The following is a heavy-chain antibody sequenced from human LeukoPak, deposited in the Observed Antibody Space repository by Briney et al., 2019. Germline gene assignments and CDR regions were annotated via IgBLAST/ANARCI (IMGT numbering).Heavy chain of an antibody. J-gene: IGHJ4*02. CDR2: IIPIFGTA. CDR1: GGTFSSYA. Sequence: SVKVSCKASGGTFSSYAISWVRQAPGQGLEWMGGIIPIFGTANYAQKFQGRVTITADESTSTAYMELSSLRSEDTAVYYCATSLGYFDWLLLFDYWGQGTLVTVSS. CDR3: ATSLGYFDWLLLFDY. V-gene: IGHV1-69*01. D-gene: IGHD3-9*01.